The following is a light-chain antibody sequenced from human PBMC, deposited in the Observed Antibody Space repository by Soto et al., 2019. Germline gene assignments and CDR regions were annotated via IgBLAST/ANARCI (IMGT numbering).Light chain of an antibody. V-gene: IGLV1-51*01. Sequence: QSALTQPPSVSAAPGQKVTISCSGSSSNIGNNYVSWYQQLPGTAPKLLIYDNNKRPSGIPDRFSGSKSGTPATLGITGLQTGDEADYYCGTWDNSLSAGVFGGGTKLTVL. J-gene: IGLJ2*01. CDR3: GTWDNSLSAGV. CDR2: DNN. CDR1: SSNIGNNY.